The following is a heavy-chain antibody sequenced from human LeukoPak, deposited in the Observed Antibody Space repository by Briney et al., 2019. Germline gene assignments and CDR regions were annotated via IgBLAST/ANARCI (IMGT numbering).Heavy chain of an antibody. CDR3: ARGRVSSSTWYSTYYYYFYMDV. CDR1: GGSISSYY. CDR2: IYYSGTT. Sequence: SETLSLTCTVSGGSISSYYWNWIRQPPGKGLEWIGYIYYSGTTNYNPSLNSRVTISRDTAKNHFSLRLSTVTAADTAVYFCARGRVSSSTWYSTYYYYFYMDVWGKGTTVTVS. D-gene: IGHD6-13*01. V-gene: IGHV4-59*01. J-gene: IGHJ6*03.